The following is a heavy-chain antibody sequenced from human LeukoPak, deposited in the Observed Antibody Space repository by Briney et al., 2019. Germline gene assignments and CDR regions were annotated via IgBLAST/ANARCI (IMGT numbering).Heavy chain of an antibody. CDR1: GFTFSSYA. D-gene: IGHD3-22*01. V-gene: IGHV3-23*01. J-gene: IGHJ4*02. Sequence: GGSLRLSCAASGFTFSSYAMSWVRQAPGKGLEWVSAISGSGGSTYYADSVKGRFTISRDNSKNTLYLQMNSLRAEGTAVYYCAKESPSMYYYDSSGYFDYWGQGTLVTVSS. CDR3: AKESPSMYYYDSSGYFDY. CDR2: ISGSGGST.